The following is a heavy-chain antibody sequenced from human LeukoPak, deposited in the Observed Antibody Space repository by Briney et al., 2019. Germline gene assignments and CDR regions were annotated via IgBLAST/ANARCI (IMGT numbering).Heavy chain of an antibody. J-gene: IGHJ6*03. CDR3: ARDTSSDYYYYYYMDV. CDR2: IIPIFGTA. V-gene: IGHV1-69*01. Sequence: ASVKVSCKASGGTFSSYAIRWVRQAPGQGLEWRGGIIPIFGTANYAQKCQGRVTLTADESTSTAYMELSSLRSADTAVYYCARDTSSDYYYYYYMDVWGKGTTVTVSS. CDR1: GGTFSSYA. D-gene: IGHD3-16*01.